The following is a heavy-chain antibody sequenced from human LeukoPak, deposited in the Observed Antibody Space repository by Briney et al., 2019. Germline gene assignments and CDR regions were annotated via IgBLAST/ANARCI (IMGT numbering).Heavy chain of an antibody. CDR1: GGTFRSYA. Sequence: GSSVKVSXKASGGTFRSYAISWLRQAPGQGLEWIGWIIPIFGTANYAQKFQGRVTITADESTGPAYMELSSLRSEDTAVYYCARDLDYSGSYSNAFDIWGQGTMVTVSS. J-gene: IGHJ3*02. V-gene: IGHV1-69*01. D-gene: IGHD1-26*01. CDR3: ARDLDYSGSYSNAFDI. CDR2: IIPIFGTA.